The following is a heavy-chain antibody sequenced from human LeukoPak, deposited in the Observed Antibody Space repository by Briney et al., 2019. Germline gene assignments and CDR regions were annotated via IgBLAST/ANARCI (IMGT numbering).Heavy chain of an antibody. CDR3: ARGDTAMAFDY. J-gene: IGHJ4*02. CDR2: IYYSGTS. D-gene: IGHD5-18*01. CDR1: GDSMTSYY. Sequence: SETLSLTCTVSGDSMTSYYWSWIRQPPGKGLEWIGNIYYSGTSNYNPSLRSRVTISVDTSKNQFSLKLSSVTAADTAVYYCARGDTAMAFDYWGQGTLVTVSS. V-gene: IGHV4-59*01.